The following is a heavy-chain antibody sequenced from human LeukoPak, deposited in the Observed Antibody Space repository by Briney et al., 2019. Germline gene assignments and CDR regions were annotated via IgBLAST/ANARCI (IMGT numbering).Heavy chain of an antibody. CDR3: ARHGSSWYTATTY. D-gene: IGHD6-13*01. V-gene: IGHV5-51*01. CDR2: IYPDDSDS. J-gene: IGHJ4*02. Sequence: GESLKISCQGSGYRFSIYWIGWVRQMPGKGLEWMGIIYPDDSDSRYSPSFQGQVTISADKSISTAYLQWSSLKASDTAMYYCARHGSSWYTATTYWGQGTLVTVSS. CDR1: GYRFSIYW.